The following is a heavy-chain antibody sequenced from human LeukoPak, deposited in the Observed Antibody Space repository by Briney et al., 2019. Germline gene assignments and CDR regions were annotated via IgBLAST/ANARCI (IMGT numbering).Heavy chain of an antibody. D-gene: IGHD4-17*01. Sequence: ASVKVSCKASGYTFTSYYMHWVRQAPGQGLESMGIINPSGGSTSYAQKFQGRVTMTRDTSTSTVYMELSSLRSEDTAVYYCAIEGYGDYGSRVFDYWGQGTLVTVSS. CDR2: INPSGGST. CDR3: AIEGYGDYGSRVFDY. CDR1: GYTFTSYY. V-gene: IGHV1-46*01. J-gene: IGHJ4*02.